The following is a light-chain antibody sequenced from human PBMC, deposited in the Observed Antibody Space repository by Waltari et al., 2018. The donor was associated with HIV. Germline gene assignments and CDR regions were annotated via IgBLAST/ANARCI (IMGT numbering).Light chain of an antibody. CDR2: EVS. Sequence: QSALTPPASVSGSPGQSIPISCTGTSSDVGGYNYVSWYQQPPGKAPKLMIFEVSNRPSGVSNRFSGSKSVNTASLTISGLQAEDEADYYCSSYTTRSTPDPNWVFGGGTKLTVL. J-gene: IGLJ3*02. CDR1: SSDVGGYNY. V-gene: IGLV2-14*01. CDR3: SSYTTRSTPDPNWV.